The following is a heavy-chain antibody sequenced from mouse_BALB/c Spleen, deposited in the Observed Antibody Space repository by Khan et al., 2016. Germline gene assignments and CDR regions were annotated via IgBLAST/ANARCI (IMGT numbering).Heavy chain of an antibody. CDR3: ARRGGNDWYFDV. J-gene: IGHJ1*01. D-gene: IGHD2-1*01. Sequence: VQLQESGAELMKPGASVKISCKATGYTFSSYGLEWVKQRPGHGLEWIGELLPGSGSTNYNEKLKGKAPLTAETSSNTAYMQLRSLTCEDSAVYYCARRGGNDWYFDVWGAGTTVTVSS. CDR1: GYTFSSYG. V-gene: IGHV1-9*01. CDR2: LLPGSGST.